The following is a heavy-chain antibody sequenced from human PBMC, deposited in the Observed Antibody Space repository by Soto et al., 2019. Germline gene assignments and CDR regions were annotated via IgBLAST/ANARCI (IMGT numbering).Heavy chain of an antibody. D-gene: IGHD3-3*01. V-gene: IGHV1-69*12. CDR2: IVPMFGTA. CDR1: GATFGNTA. J-gene: IGHJ5*02. CDR3: ARDGDPGYAFWSGPLGGGRFDP. Sequence: QVQLVHSGAEVKKPGSSVNVSCKTSGATFGNTAVTWVRQAPGQGLEWMGGIVPMFGTANYAQKFQGRVTITADESTNTAYMELSSLRSDDTAVYYCARDGDPGYAFWSGPLGGGRFDPWGQGTLVTVSS.